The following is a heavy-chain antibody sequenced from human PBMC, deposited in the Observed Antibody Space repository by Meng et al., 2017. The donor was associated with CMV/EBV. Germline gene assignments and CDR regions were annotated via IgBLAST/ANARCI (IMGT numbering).Heavy chain of an antibody. D-gene: IGHD2-2*01. CDR2: IYYSGST. J-gene: IGHJ5*02. CDR1: GGSISSYY. V-gene: IGHV4-59*01. Sequence: LSCTVSGGSISSYYWSWIRQPPGKGLEWIGYIYYSGSTNYNPSLKSRVTISVDTSKNQFSLKLSSVTAADTAVYYCARARADCSSTSCYLDWFDPWGQGTLVTVSS. CDR3: ARARADCSSTSCYLDWFDP.